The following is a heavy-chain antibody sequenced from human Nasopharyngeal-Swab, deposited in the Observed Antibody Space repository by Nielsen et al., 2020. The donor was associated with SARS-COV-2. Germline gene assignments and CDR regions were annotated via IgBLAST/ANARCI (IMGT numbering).Heavy chain of an antibody. D-gene: IGHD6-13*01. J-gene: IGHJ4*02. CDR2: IGTAGDT. CDR1: GFTFSSYD. Sequence: GESLKISCAASGFTFSSYDMHWVRQATGKGLEWVSAIGTAGDTYYPGSVKGRFTISRENAKNSLYLQVNSLRAGDTAVYYCARARIAAAGYYFDYWGQGTLVTVSS. CDR3: ARARIAAAGYYFDY. V-gene: IGHV3-13*01.